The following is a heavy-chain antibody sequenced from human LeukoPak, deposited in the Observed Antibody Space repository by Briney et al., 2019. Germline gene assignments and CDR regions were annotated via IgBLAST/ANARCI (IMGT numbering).Heavy chain of an antibody. V-gene: IGHV1-18*04. J-gene: IGHJ4*02. Sequence: ASVKVSCKASGYTFTSYGISWVRQAPGQGLEWMGWISAYNGNTNYAQKLQGRVTMTTDTSTSTAYMELRSLRSDDTAVYYCARDYNGSGSYPPFDYWGQGTLVTVSS. D-gene: IGHD3-10*01. CDR2: ISAYNGNT. CDR1: GYTFTSYG. CDR3: ARDYNGSGSYPPFDY.